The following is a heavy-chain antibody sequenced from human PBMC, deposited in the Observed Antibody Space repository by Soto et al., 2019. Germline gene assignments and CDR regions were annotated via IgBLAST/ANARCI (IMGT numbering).Heavy chain of an antibody. CDR3: ARDLGEITDV. D-gene: IGHD3-16*01. CDR1: GDSISSYY. J-gene: IGHJ6*02. Sequence: SETLSLTCTVSGDSISSYYWSWIRQPPGKGLEWIGYIYYSGSTNYNPSLKSRVTISVDTSKNQFSLKLSSVTAADTAVYYCARDLGEITDVWGQGTTVTVSS. CDR2: IYYSGST. V-gene: IGHV4-59*01.